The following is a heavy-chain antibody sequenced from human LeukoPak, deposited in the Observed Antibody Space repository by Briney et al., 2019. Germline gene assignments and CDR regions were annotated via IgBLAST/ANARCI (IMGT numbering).Heavy chain of an antibody. CDR1: GYTFTTYA. CDR3: ARWEYSSSSSEY. J-gene: IGHJ4*02. D-gene: IGHD6-6*01. CDR2: INGGDGDT. Sequence: ASVKVSCKASGYTFTTYAMHWVRQAPGQRPEWMGWINGGDGDTRYSQKFQDRVTITRDTSATTAYMELSSLRSEDTAVYYCARWEYSSSSSEYWGQGTLVTVSS. V-gene: IGHV1-3*01.